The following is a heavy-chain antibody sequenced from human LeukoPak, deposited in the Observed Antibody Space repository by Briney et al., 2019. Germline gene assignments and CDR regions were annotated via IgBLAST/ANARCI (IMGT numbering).Heavy chain of an antibody. V-gene: IGHV1-2*02. CDR2: INLNSGGT. J-gene: IGHJ4*02. Sequence: ASVKVSCKASGYTFTGYYMHWVRQAPGQGLEWMGWINLNSGGTNYAQKFQGRVTMARDTSISTAYMELSRLRSDDTAVYYCAWGNWNYEWLLDYWGQGTLVTVSS. CDR3: AWGNWNYEWLLDY. D-gene: IGHD1-7*01. CDR1: GYTFTGYY.